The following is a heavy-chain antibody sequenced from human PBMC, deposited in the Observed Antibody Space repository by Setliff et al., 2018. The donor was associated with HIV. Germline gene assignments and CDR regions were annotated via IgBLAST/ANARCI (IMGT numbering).Heavy chain of an antibody. CDR3: ARDPPGYGDSNDY. Sequence: PSETLSLTCNVSGVSVRNFYWSWIRQPAGKGLEWVGRFYTSESESSNYNPSLKSRVTMSVDTSKNQSSLKVRSVSAADTAVYYCARDPPGYGDSNDYWGQGMLVTVSS. CDR2: FYTSESESS. J-gene: IGHJ4*02. V-gene: IGHV4-4*07. CDR1: GVSVRNFY. D-gene: IGHD4-17*01.